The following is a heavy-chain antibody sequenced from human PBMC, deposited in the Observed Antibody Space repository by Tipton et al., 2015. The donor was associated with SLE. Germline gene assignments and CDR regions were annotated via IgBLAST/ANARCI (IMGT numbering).Heavy chain of an antibody. V-gene: IGHV4-30-2*01. D-gene: IGHD1-7*01. CDR1: GDSINSGSYS. CDR2: IYRGGSA. J-gene: IGHJ3*02. Sequence: LRLSCIVSGDSINSGSYSWSWFRQPPGKGLEWIGYIYRGGSAFDNPSLKSRVTISVDTSRNQFSLTLTSVTAADTAIYYCARWNFVTMTGGFDIWGQGTMFTVSS. CDR3: ARWNFVTMTGGFDI.